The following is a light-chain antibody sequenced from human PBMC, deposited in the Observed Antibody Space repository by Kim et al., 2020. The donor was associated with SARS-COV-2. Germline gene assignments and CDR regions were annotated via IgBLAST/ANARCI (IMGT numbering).Light chain of an antibody. V-gene: IGKV3-15*01. CDR2: DAS. CDR3: QHYHKWRPWT. Sequence: IAMTQSPATLSVSPGDRVTLSCRASQSVDRDVAWYQQKPGQPPRLLIYDASTRATGVADRFRGSGSGTEFTLTISSLQSEDLAVYYCQHYHKWRPWTFGRGTKVDIK. CDR1: QSVDRD. J-gene: IGKJ1*01.